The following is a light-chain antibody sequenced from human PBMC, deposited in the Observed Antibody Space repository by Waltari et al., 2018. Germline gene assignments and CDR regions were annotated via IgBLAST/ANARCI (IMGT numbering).Light chain of an antibody. V-gene: IGLV2-11*01. J-gene: IGLJ2*01. CDR1: SSDGGGYDF. CDR2: DVT. Sequence: QSALTQPRSVSGSPGQSVTISCTGTSSDGGGYDFFSWYQQHPGKAPKLMIYDVTKRPSGVPDRLSGSKSGNTASLTISGLQTEDEAAYYCCSFAGSYTSYVIFGGGTKLTVL. CDR3: CSFAGSYTSYVI.